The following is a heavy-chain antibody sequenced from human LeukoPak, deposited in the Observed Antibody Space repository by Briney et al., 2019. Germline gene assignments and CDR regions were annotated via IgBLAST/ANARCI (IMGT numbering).Heavy chain of an antibody. CDR1: RSLDIYY. Sequence: SETLSLTCAVYRSLDIYYFMFVRQPPGKGLQWLGEITYRRSADYNPSLKSRLTISIDVPQRQISLQLRSVTAADTAVYYCAAYGGDWNFDSWGQGTLVTVSS. CDR3: AAYGGDWNFDS. CDR2: ITYRRSA. V-gene: IGHV4-34*01. D-gene: IGHD2-21*01. J-gene: IGHJ4*02.